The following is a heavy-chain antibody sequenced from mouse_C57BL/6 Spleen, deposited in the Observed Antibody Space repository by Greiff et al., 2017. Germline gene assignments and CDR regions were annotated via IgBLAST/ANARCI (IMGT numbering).Heavy chain of an antibody. J-gene: IGHJ1*03. Sequence: VQLQQPGAELVKPGASVKLSCKASGYTFTSYWMHWVKQRPGQGLAWIGMIHPNSGSTNYNEKFKSKATLTVDKSSSTDYMQLSSLTSEDSAVYNCARRWDGVWYFDVWGTGTTVTVSS. CDR1: GYTFTSYW. D-gene: IGHD4-1*01. CDR3: ARRWDGVWYFDV. CDR2: IHPNSGST. V-gene: IGHV1-64*01.